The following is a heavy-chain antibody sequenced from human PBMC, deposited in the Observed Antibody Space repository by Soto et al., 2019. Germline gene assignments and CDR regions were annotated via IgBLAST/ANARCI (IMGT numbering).Heavy chain of an antibody. CDR3: TTGFTIFGVVIDP. D-gene: IGHD3-3*01. V-gene: IGHV3-15*01. CDR2: IKSKSDGATT. CDR1: GFAFSNAL. Sequence: GSLGLFCAASGFAFSNALMTWVRQAPGKGLEWVGRIKSKSDGATTDYAAPVRGRFIISRDDSKKTLYLQMNSLKTEDTAVYYCTTGFTIFGVVIDPWGQGTLVTVSS. J-gene: IGHJ5*02.